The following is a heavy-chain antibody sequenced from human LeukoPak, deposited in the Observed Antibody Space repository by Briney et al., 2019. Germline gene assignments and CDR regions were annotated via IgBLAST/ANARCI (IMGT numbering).Heavy chain of an antibody. CDR1: GGSISSSSYY. D-gene: IGHD6-13*01. CDR2: IYYTGST. V-gene: IGHV4-39*01. Sequence: PSETLSPTCTVSGGSISSSSYYWGWIRQPPGKGLEWIGSIYYTGSTYYNPSLKSRVTISVDTPKNQFSLKLSSVTAADTAIYYCARAYSSSWFLNWFDPWGQGILVTVSS. J-gene: IGHJ5*02. CDR3: ARAYSSSWFLNWFDP.